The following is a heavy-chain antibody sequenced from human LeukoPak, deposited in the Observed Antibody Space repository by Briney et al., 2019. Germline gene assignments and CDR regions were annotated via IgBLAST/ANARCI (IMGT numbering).Heavy chain of an antibody. V-gene: IGHV3-30*03. CDR3: ARVRRRIVVVPAALDY. Sequence: GRSLRLSCAASGFTFSSYGMHWVRQAPGKGLEWVAVISYDGSNKYYADSVKGRFTISRDNSKNTLYLQMNSLRAEDTAVYYCARVRRRIVVVPAALDYWGQGTLVTVSS. D-gene: IGHD2-2*01. CDR2: ISYDGSNK. CDR1: GFTFSSYG. J-gene: IGHJ4*02.